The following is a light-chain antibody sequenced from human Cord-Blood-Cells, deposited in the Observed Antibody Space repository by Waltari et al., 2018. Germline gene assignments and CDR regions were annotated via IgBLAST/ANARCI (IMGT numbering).Light chain of an antibody. CDR3: QAWDSSTGV. Sequence: SYELTQPPSVSVSPGQTASITCSGAKLGDTYACWYQQKPGQSPVLVIYQDSKRPSGIPERFVGSNSGNTATLTISGTQAMDEADYYCQAWDSSTGVVGTGTKVTVL. V-gene: IGLV3-1*01. J-gene: IGLJ1*01. CDR2: QDS. CDR1: KLGDTY.